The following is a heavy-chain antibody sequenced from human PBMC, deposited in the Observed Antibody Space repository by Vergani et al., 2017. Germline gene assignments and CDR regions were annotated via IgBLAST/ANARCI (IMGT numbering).Heavy chain of an antibody. V-gene: IGHV3-23*01. CDR3: AKANPRNSGYDYLYYYHAMDV. CDR2: ISGSGGSK. CDR1: GFTFNHNA. J-gene: IGHJ6*02. Sequence: EVQLLESGGDLVQPGGSLRLSCAASGFTFNHNAMNWVRQVPGKGLEWVSGISGSGGSKYYAGSVKGRFTFSRDSSKNTLYLQMNSLSAGDTAVYYCAKANPRNSGYDYLYYYHAMDVWGQGTTVTVSS. D-gene: IGHD5-12*01.